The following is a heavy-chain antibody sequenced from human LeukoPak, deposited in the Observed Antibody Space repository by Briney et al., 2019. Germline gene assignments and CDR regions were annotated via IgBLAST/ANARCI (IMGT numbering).Heavy chain of an antibody. D-gene: IGHD4-23*01. V-gene: IGHV1-8*01. J-gene: IGHJ4*02. Sequence: ASVKVSCKASGYTFTSYDINWVRQATGRGLEWMGWMNPNSGNTGYAQKFQGRVTMTRNTSISTAYMELSSLRSEDTAVYYCARRGHDYGGSYYFDYWGQGTLVTVSS. CDR3: ARRGHDYGGSYYFDY. CDR1: GYTFTSYD. CDR2: MNPNSGNT.